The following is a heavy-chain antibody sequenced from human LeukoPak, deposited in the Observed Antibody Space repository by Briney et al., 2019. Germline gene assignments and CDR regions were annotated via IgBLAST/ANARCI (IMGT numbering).Heavy chain of an antibody. V-gene: IGHV3-23*01. D-gene: IGHD3-22*01. CDR2: ISGSGGST. Sequence: GGSLRLSCAASGFTFSSYAMSWVRQAPGKGLEWVSAISGSGGSTYYADSVKGRFTISTDNSKNTLYLQMNSLRAEDTAVYYCAKSTTKAHYYDSSGYPYWGQGTLVTVSS. J-gene: IGHJ4*02. CDR3: AKSTTKAHYYDSSGYPY. CDR1: GFTFSSYA.